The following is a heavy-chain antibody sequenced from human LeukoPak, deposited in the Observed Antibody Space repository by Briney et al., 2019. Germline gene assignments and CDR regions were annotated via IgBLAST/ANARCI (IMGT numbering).Heavy chain of an antibody. CDR1: GGSISSSSYY. CDR3: ARGLGDGYGHDAFDI. Sequence: SSETLSLTCTVSGGSISSSSYYWGWIRQPPGKGLEWIGSIYYSGSTYYNPSLKSRVTISVDTSKNQFSLKLSSVTAADTAVYYCARGLGDGYGHDAFDIWGQGTMVTVSS. D-gene: IGHD5-24*01. V-gene: IGHV4-39*07. J-gene: IGHJ3*02. CDR2: IYYSGST.